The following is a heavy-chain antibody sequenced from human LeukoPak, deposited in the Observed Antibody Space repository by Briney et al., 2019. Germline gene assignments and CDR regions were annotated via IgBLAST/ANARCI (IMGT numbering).Heavy chain of an antibody. Sequence: VKVSCKAXXXTFTSXGISWVRQAPGQGLEWMGWISAYNGNTNYAQKLQGRVTMTTDTSTSTAYMELRSLRSDDTAVYYCVRDISLSGSYRPNDYWGQGTLVTVSS. J-gene: IGHJ4*02. CDR1: XXTFTSXG. CDR3: VRDISLSGSYRPNDY. V-gene: IGHV1-18*01. CDR2: ISAYNGNT. D-gene: IGHD1-26*01.